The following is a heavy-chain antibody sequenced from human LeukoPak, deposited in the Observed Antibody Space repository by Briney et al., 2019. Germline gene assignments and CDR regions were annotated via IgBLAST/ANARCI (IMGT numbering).Heavy chain of an antibody. CDR2: INPNSGGT. CDR3: ARGSELLPPIAAAGY. D-gene: IGHD6-13*01. Sequence: ASVKVSCKASGYTFTGYYMHWVRQAPGQGLEWMGWINPNSGGTNYAQKFQGRVTMTRDTSISTAYMELSRLRSDDTAVYYCARGSELLPPIAAAGYWGQGTLVTVPS. V-gene: IGHV1-2*02. CDR1: GYTFTGYY. J-gene: IGHJ4*02.